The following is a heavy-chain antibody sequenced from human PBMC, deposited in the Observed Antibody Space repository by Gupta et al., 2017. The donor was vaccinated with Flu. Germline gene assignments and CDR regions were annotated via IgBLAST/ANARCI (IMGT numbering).Heavy chain of an antibody. CDR3: AKDAAAWGFFEY. CDR2: ISYSGSST. V-gene: IGHV3-23*01. J-gene: IGHJ4*02. Sequence: EVQLLESGGGLVQPGGSLRLSCAASGFTFRSSAMNWVRQAPGKGLEWVSTISYSGSSTYYEDSVKGRFTISRDNSKNTLFLQMNSLRAEDTAVYYCAKDAAAWGFFEYWGQGTLVIVSS. CDR1: GFTFRSSA. D-gene: IGHD2-15*01.